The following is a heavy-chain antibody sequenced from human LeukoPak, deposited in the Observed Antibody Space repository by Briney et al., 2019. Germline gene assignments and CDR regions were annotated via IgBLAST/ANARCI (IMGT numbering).Heavy chain of an antibody. CDR3: ARQAGTGGFDY. CDR2: IYYSGST. Sequence: PSETLSLTCTVSGGSISSSSYYWGWLRQPPGKGLEWIGSIYYSGSTYYNPSLKSRVTISVDTSKNQFSLKLSSVTAADTAVYYCARQAGTGGFDYWGQGTLVTVSS. J-gene: IGHJ4*02. CDR1: GGSISSSSYY. D-gene: IGHD6-19*01. V-gene: IGHV4-39*01.